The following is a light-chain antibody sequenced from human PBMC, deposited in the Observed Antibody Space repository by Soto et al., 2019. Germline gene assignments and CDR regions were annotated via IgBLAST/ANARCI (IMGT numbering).Light chain of an antibody. CDR2: EVN. CDR3: SSYAGSSNV. Sequence: QSALIQPPSVSGSPGQSVTISCTGTSGDVGGYNYVSWYQQHPGKAPKLMIYEVNKRPSGVPDRFSGSKSGNTASLTVSGLQAEDEADYYCSSYAGSSNVFGTGTKVTVL. V-gene: IGLV2-8*01. J-gene: IGLJ1*01. CDR1: SGDVGGYNY.